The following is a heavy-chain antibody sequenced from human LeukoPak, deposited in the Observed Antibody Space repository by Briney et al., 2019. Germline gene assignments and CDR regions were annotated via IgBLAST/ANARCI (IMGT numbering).Heavy chain of an antibody. CDR1: GFTFRNYL. CDR2: IHSDGSIT. CDR3: ASPGKAAAE. D-gene: IGHD6-13*01. J-gene: IGHJ1*01. V-gene: IGHV3-74*01. Sequence: VLTGGSLRLSCAASGFTFRNYLMNWVRQAPGKGLEWVSRIHSDGSITSYADSVKGRFTISRDNAKNTLYLQMNSLRVEDTAVYYCASPGKAAAEGGQGTPVTVSS.